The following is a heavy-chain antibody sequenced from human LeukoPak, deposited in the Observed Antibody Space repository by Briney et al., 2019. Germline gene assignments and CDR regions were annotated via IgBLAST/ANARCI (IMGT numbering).Heavy chain of an antibody. CDR2: IIHSGST. CDR3: ARGRYYYDSSGYYWIPFDY. Sequence: SETLSLTCAVYGGSFSGYYWSWIRQPPGKGLELIGEIIHSGSTYCNPSLKSRVTISVETSKNQFSLKLTAVTAADTAVYYCARGRYYYDSSGYYWIPFDYWGQRTLVTVSS. V-gene: IGHV4-34*01. D-gene: IGHD3-22*01. J-gene: IGHJ4*02. CDR1: GGSFSGYY.